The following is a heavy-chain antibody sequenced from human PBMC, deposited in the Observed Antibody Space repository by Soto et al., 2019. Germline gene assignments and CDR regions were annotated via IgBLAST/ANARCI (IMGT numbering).Heavy chain of an antibody. J-gene: IGHJ6*03. Sequence: GGSLRLSCAASGFTFSDYYMSWIRQAPGKGLEWVSYISSSGSTIYYADSVKGRFTISRDNAKNSLYLQMNSLRAEYKAVYYRARDGTGIGVVVVPAATAEVQPPPKNYYYYMDVWGKGTTVTVSS. CDR1: GFTFSDYY. D-gene: IGHD2-2*01. CDR2: ISSSGSTI. V-gene: IGHV3-11*01. CDR3: ARDGTGIGVVVVPAATAEVQPPPKNYYYYMDV.